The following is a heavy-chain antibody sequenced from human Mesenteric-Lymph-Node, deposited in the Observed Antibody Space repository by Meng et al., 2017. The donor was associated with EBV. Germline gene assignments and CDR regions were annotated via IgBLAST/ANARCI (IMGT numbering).Heavy chain of an antibody. D-gene: IGHD3-16*01. J-gene: IGHJ4*02. CDR1: GDSIISTDTW. CDR2: IFHAGNT. CDR3: ARGSHYTWDV. Sequence: QLPESGPGRVKPSGTLSLTCGVSGDSIISTDTWWSWVRQPPGKGLEWIGEIFHAGNTNYNPSLKSQVTMSVDTSKNQFSLNLSSVTAADSAVYYCARGSHYTWDVWGQGTLVTVPQ. V-gene: IGHV4-4*02.